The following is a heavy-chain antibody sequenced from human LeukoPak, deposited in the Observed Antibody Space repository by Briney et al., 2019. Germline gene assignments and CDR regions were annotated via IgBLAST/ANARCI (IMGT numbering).Heavy chain of an antibody. D-gene: IGHD4-11*01. J-gene: IGHJ4*02. CDR1: GGSISSGSYY. CDR2: IYTSGST. V-gene: IGHV4-61*02. Sequence: SETLSLTCTVSGGSISSGSYYWSWIRQPAGKGLEWIGRIYTSGSTNYNPSLKSRVTISVDTSKNQFSLKLSSVTAADTAVYYCARHGGLGVTTSPHFDYRGQGTLVTVSS. CDR3: ARHGGLGVTTSPHFDY.